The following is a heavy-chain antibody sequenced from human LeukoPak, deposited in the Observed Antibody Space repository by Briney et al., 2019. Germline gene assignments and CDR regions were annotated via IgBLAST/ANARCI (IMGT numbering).Heavy chain of an antibody. CDR2: ISGSGGST. D-gene: IGHD5-12*01. V-gene: IGHV3-23*01. Sequence: PGGSLRLSCAASGFTFSSYAMSWVRQAPGKGLEWVSAISGSGGSTYYADSVKGRYTISRDNSKNTLYLQMNSLRAEDTAVYYCAKRPPYSGYEAHFDYWGQGTLVTVSS. J-gene: IGHJ4*02. CDR1: GFTFSSYA. CDR3: AKRPPYSGYEAHFDY.